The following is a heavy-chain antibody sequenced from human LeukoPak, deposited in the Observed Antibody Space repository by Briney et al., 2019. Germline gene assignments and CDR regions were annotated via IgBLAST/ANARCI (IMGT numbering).Heavy chain of an antibody. CDR3: ASSNYSSSSS. CDR2: INEDGSVK. CDR1: GFTFTNFW. V-gene: IGHV3-7*01. J-gene: IGHJ4*02. Sequence: GGSLRLSCAASGFTFTNFWMIWVRQAPGKGLQWVANINEDGSVKYYVGSVEGRFTISRDNAKNSVYLQMNSLRGEDTGVYYCASSNYSSSSSGGQGTLVTVSS. D-gene: IGHD4-11*01.